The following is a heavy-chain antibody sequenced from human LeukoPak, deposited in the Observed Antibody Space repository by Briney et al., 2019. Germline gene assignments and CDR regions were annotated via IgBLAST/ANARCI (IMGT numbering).Heavy chain of an antibody. CDR3: TKGTIWLPFDY. CDR1: GFTFSTYN. Sequence: PGGSLRLSCAASGFTFSTYNMNWVRQAPGKGLEWVSYISTSGSAIYYADSVKGRFTISRDNARNSLYLQMNSLRAEDTAVYYCTKGTIWLPFDYWGQGTLVTVSS. D-gene: IGHD5-18*01. J-gene: IGHJ4*02. V-gene: IGHV3-48*01. CDR2: ISTSGSAI.